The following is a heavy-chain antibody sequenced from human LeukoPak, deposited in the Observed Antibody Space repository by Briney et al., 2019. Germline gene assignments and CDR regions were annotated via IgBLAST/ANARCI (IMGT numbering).Heavy chain of an antibody. CDR3: ARASRDYDILTGYYNGWFDP. Sequence: ASVKVSCKASGYTFTSYYMHWVRQAPGQGLEWMGIINPSGGSTSYAQKFQGRVTMTRDMSTSTVYMELSSLRSEDTAVYYCARASRDYDILTGYYNGWFDPWGRGTLVTVSS. D-gene: IGHD3-9*01. CDR1: GYTFTSYY. CDR2: INPSGGST. J-gene: IGHJ5*02. V-gene: IGHV1-46*01.